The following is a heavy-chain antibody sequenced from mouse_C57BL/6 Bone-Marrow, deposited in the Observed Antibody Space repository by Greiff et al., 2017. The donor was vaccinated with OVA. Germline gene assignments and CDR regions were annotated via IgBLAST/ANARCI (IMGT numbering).Heavy chain of an antibody. CDR1: GFNIKDDY. D-gene: IGHD1-1*01. J-gene: IGHJ3*01. CDR2: IDPENGDT. Sequence: VQLQQSGAELVRPGASVKLSCTASGFNIKDDYMHWVKQRPEQGLEWIGWIDPENGDTEYASKFQGKATITADTSSNTAYLQRSSLTSEDTAVYYCTPHYYGSSYDAYWGQGTLVTVSA. CDR3: TPHYYGSSYDAY. V-gene: IGHV14-4*01.